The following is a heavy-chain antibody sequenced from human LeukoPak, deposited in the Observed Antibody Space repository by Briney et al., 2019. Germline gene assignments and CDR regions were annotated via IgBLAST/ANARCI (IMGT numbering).Heavy chain of an antibody. Sequence: SQTLSLTCTVSGGSISSSTYYWGRIRQPPGKGLEWIGRIYYSGSTYYNPSLKSRVIMSVDTSKNQFSLKLSSVTAADTAVYYCARGRRYYDSSGNYYEDWGQGTLVTVSS. V-gene: IGHV4-39*07. CDR1: GGSISSSTYY. J-gene: IGHJ4*02. CDR3: ARGRRYYDSSGNYYED. D-gene: IGHD3-22*01. CDR2: IYYSGST.